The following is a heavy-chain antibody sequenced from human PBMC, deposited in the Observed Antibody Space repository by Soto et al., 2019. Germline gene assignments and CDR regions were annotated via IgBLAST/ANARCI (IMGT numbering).Heavy chain of an antibody. Sequence: SVEVSCKASRYRFDTNALNWLHQATGQRPEWMGWISAYNGQTAYAQNFQGRVTMATDTTTKTAYMELRNLRSDDTAVYYCARDPHECGYPYFFDPWGPGTLVTVSS. J-gene: IGHJ5*02. CDR1: RYRFDTNA. D-gene: IGHD6-13*01. CDR2: ISAYNGQT. V-gene: IGHV1-18*01. CDR3: ARDPHECGYPYFFDP.